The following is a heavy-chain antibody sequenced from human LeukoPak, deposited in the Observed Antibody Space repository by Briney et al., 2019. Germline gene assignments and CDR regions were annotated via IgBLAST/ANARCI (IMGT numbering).Heavy chain of an antibody. Sequence: SETLSLTCTVSGGSISSYYWSWIRQPAGKGLEWIGRIYTSGSTNYNPSLKSRVTMSVDTSKNQFSLKLSSVTAADTAVYYCARDLYEVVVPAAIRGYMDVWGKGTTVTVSS. CDR1: GGSISSYY. J-gene: IGHJ6*03. D-gene: IGHD2-2*02. V-gene: IGHV4-4*07. CDR3: ARDLYEVVVPAAIRGYMDV. CDR2: IYTSGST.